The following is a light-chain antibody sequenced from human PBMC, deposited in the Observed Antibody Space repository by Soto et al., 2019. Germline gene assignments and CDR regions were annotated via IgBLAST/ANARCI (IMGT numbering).Light chain of an antibody. CDR2: KAS. Sequence: DIQMTQSPSTLSASVGDRVSITCRASQSISSWLAWYQQKPGKAPKLLIYKASSLESGVPSRFSGSGSGTEFNLTISSLRHADFATYYCQQYNSYSWTFGQGTKVEIK. V-gene: IGKV1-5*03. J-gene: IGKJ1*01. CDR3: QQYNSYSWT. CDR1: QSISSW.